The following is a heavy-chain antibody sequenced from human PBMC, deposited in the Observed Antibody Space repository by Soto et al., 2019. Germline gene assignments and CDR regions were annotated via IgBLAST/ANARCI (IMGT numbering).Heavy chain of an antibody. J-gene: IGHJ5*02. V-gene: IGHV3-11*01. CDR3: ARDCITMVRGVKYDWFDP. CDR2: ISSSGSTI. Sequence: QVQLVESGGGLVKPGGSLRLFCAASGFTFSDYYMSWIRQAPGKGLEWVSYISSSGSTIYYADSVKGRFTISRDNAKNSLYLQMNSLRAEDTAVYYCARDCITMVRGVKYDWFDPWGQGTLVTVSS. D-gene: IGHD3-10*01. CDR1: GFTFSDYY.